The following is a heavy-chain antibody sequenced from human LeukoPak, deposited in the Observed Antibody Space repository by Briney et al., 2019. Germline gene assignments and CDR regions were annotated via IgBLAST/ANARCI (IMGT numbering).Heavy chain of an antibody. CDR2: IGGSDGRT. CDR1: GFTFSSYA. V-gene: IGHV3-23*01. Sequence: PGGSLRLSCAASGFTFSSYAMSWVRQAPGKGLEWVSVIGGSDGRTYYADSVKGRFTISRDNSKNTLYMQMNSLRAEDTAVYYCAKEDGDLEYFQHWGQGTLVTVSS. D-gene: IGHD4-17*01. J-gene: IGHJ1*01. CDR3: AKEDGDLEYFQH.